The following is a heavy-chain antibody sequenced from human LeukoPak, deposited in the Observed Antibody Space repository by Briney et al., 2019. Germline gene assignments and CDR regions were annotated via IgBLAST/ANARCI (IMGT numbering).Heavy chain of an antibody. CDR2: INHSGST. Sequence: SETLSLTCAVYGGSLSGYYWSWIRQPPGKGLEWIGEINHSGSTNYNPSLKSRVTISVDTSKNQFSLKLSSVTAEDTAVYYCARDDGDTAMDSLPDYWGQGTLVTVSS. CDR1: GGSLSGYY. V-gene: IGHV4-34*01. J-gene: IGHJ4*02. CDR3: ARDDGDTAMDSLPDY. D-gene: IGHD5-18*01.